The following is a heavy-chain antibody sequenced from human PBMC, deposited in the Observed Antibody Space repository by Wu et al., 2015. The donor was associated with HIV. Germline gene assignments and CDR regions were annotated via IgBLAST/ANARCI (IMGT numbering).Heavy chain of an antibody. CDR2: INPNGGGT. J-gene: IGHJ3*02. CDR1: GYTFTGYY. Sequence: QVQLVQSGAEVKKPGASVKVSCKASGYTFTGYYMHWVRQAPGQGLGWMGWINPNGGGTNYAQKFQGRVTMTRDTSISTAYMELSRLRSDDTAVYYCARVISXLSVGGNDAFDIWAKGQWSPSLQ. V-gene: IGHV1-2*02. D-gene: IGHD1-26*01. CDR3: ARVISXLSVGGNDAFDI.